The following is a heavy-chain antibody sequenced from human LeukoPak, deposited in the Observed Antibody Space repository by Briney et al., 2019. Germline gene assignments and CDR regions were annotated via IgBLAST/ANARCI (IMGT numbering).Heavy chain of an antibody. CDR3: GKLVAAAGTGY. CDR1: GFTFSTYA. Sequence: GGPLRLSCAASGFTFSTYAMSWVRQAPGKGLEWVSSISGSGGGSTYYADSVKGRLTISRDNSKNTLYLQMNSLRAEDTAVYYCGKLVAAAGTGYWGQGTVVTVSS. J-gene: IGHJ4*02. CDR2: ISGSGGGST. V-gene: IGHV3-23*01. D-gene: IGHD6-13*01.